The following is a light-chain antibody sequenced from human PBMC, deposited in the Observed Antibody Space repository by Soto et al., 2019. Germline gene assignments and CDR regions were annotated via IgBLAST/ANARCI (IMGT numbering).Light chain of an antibody. V-gene: IGKV1-5*01. J-gene: IGKJ1*01. Sequence: DIHITQSPSTLSASVGDRVTITCRASQSISNRLAWYQQKPGKAPKVVIYDASSLESGVPSRFSGSGSGTEFILTINSLQPDDFATYCCQHYGGMWAFGQGTKVDI. CDR1: QSISNR. CDR2: DAS. CDR3: QHYGGMWA.